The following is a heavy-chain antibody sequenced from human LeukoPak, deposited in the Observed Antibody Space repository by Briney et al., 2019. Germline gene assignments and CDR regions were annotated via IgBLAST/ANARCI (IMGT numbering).Heavy chain of an antibody. J-gene: IGHJ4*02. D-gene: IGHD3-3*01. CDR2: IYHSGGT. Sequence: SETLSLTCAVSGGSISSGGYSWSWIRQPPGQGLEWIGYIYHSGGTYYNPSLKSRVTISVDRSKNQFSLKLSSVTAADTAVYYCVRGGGHDFWSGSYFDYWGQGTLVTVSS. V-gene: IGHV4-30-2*01. CDR3: VRGGGHDFWSGSYFDY. CDR1: GGSISSGGYS.